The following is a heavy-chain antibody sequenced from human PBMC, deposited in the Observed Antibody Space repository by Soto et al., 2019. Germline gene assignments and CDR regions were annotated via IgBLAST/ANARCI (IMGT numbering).Heavy chain of an antibody. CDR3: ARASSSSSAADY. Sequence: QVQLQESGPGLVKASQTLSLICSVSGESISSGGYYWSWIRHHPGKGLEWIGYIYDSESAYYNPSLNSRDTISLHTSKNTFAMRLSSVAAGDTAVYYCARASSSSSAADYWRQGTLITVSS. V-gene: IGHV4-31*03. D-gene: IGHD6-6*01. J-gene: IGHJ4*02. CDR2: IYDSESA. CDR1: GESISSGGYY.